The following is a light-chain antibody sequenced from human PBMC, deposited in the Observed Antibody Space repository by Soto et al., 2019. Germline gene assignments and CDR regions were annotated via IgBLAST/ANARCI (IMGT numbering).Light chain of an antibody. CDR2: DAS. CDR1: QSVSSY. Sequence: EIVLTQSPATLSLSPGERATLSCRASQSVSSYLAWYQQKPGQAPRLLMYDASNRATGIPARFSGSGSGTAFTLTISSLEPEDFAVYYCQQRSNWPTFGGGTKVEIK. CDR3: QQRSNWPT. V-gene: IGKV3-11*01. J-gene: IGKJ4*01.